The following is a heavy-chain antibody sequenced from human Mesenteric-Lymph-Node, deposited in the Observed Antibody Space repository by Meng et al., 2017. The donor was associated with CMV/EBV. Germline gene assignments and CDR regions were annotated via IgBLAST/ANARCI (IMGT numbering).Heavy chain of an antibody. D-gene: IGHD1-7*01. Sequence: GGSLRLSCAASGFTFSSYSMNWVRQAPGKGLEWVSSISSSSSYIYYPDSVKGRFTISRDNAKNSLYLQMNSLRAEDTAVYYCARGITGTTFDYWGQGTLVTVSS. V-gene: IGHV3-21*01. J-gene: IGHJ4*02. CDR3: ARGITGTTFDY. CDR1: GFTFSSYS. CDR2: ISSSSSYI.